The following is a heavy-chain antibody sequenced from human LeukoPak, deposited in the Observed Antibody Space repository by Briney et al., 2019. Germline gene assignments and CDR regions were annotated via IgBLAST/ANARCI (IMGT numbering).Heavy chain of an antibody. CDR1: GFTFRSYW. V-gene: IGHV3-74*01. D-gene: IGHD3-10*01. J-gene: IGHJ4*02. Sequence: GGSLRLSCAAFGFTFRSYWMHWVRQAPGKGLVWVSHIHSDGSSTSYADSVQGRFTTSRDNAKNTLYLRMNSLRAEDTAVYYCARHNYGYDYWGQGTLVTVSS. CDR3: ARHNYGYDY. CDR2: IHSDGSST.